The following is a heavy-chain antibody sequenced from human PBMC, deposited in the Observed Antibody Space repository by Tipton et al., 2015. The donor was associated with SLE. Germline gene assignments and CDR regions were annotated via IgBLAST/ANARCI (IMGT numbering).Heavy chain of an antibody. CDR3: ARAEQQREPFDY. CDR2: IYSSGST. J-gene: IGHJ4*02. Sequence: LRLSCAASGFTFSSYWMSWIRQPAGKGLEWIGRIYSSGSTNENLSLKSRVSISKDTSKNQFSLKLSSVTAADTAVYYCARAEQQREPFDYWGQGTLVTVSS. V-gene: IGHV4-4*07. CDR1: GFTFSSYW. D-gene: IGHD6-13*01.